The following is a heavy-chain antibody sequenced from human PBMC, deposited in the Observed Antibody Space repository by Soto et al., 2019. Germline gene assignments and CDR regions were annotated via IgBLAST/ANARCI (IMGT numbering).Heavy chain of an antibody. V-gene: IGHV3-48*02. CDR3: ARDEGAGSSSWLRPDWFDP. Sequence: GGSLRLSCAASGFTFSSYSMNWVRQAPGKGLEWVSYISSSSSTIYYADSVKGRFTISRDNAKNSLYLQMNSLRDEDTAVYYCARDEGAGSSSWLRPDWFDPWGQGTLVTVSS. D-gene: IGHD6-13*01. J-gene: IGHJ5*02. CDR1: GFTFSSYS. CDR2: ISSSSSTI.